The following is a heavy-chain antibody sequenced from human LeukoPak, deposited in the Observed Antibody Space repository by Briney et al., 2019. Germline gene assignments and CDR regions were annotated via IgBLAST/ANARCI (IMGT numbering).Heavy chain of an antibody. CDR1: GGSISSYY. CDR2: IYYSGST. J-gene: IGHJ4*02. V-gene: IGHV4-59*08. D-gene: IGHD5-12*01. CDR3: ARNLISSSGYVFDY. Sequence: SETLSLTCTVSGGSISSYYWSWIRQPPGKGLEWIGYIYYSGSTNYNPSLKSRVTISVDTSKNQFFLKLSSVTAADTAVYYCARNLISSSGYVFDYWGQGTLVTVSS.